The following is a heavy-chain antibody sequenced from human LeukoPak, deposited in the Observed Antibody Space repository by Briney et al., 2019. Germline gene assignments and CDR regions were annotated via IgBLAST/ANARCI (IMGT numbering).Heavy chain of an antibody. Sequence: GGSLRLSCAASGFTFSSYSMNWVRQAPGKGLEWVSYISSSSSTIYYADSVKGRFTISRDNSKNTLYLQMNSLRAEDTAVYYCAKDVWGVINPIFDYWGQGTLVTVSS. V-gene: IGHV3-48*01. CDR3: AKDVWGVINPIFDY. D-gene: IGHD3-16*01. CDR1: GFTFSSYS. CDR2: ISSSSSTI. J-gene: IGHJ4*02.